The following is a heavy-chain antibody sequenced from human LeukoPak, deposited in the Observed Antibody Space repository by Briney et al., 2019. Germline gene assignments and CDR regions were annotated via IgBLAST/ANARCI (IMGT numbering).Heavy chain of an antibody. CDR3: ARGLDDFWSGYYIH. J-gene: IGHJ4*02. V-gene: IGHV3-72*01. Sequence: PGGSLRLSCAASGFTFSDHYMDWVRQAPGKGLEWVGRTRNKANSYTTEYAASVKGRFTISRDDSKNSLYLQMNSLKTEDTAVYYCARGLDDFWSGYYIHWGQGTLVTVSS. CDR2: TRNKANSYTT. CDR1: GFTFSDHY. D-gene: IGHD3-3*01.